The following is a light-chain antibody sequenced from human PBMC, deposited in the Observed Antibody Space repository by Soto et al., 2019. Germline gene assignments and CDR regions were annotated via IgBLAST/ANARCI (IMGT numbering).Light chain of an antibody. CDR1: QSVSSSY. CDR3: QQYGSSPPTGT. CDR2: GAS. V-gene: IGKV3-20*01. J-gene: IGKJ1*01. Sequence: EIVLTQSPGTLSLSPGERATLSCRASQSVSSSYLAWYQQKPGQAPRLLIYGASSRATGIPDGFSGSGSGTDFTLTVCRLEPEDFAVYYCQQYGSSPPTGTFGQGTKVDIK.